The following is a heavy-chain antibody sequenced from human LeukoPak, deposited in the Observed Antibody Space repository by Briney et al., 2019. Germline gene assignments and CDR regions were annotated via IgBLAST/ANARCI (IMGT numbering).Heavy chain of an antibody. Sequence: GGSLRLSCAASGFTVSNNYMNWVHQAPGKGLEWVSVIYSGGSTYYGDSVRGRFTISRDNSKNMVYLQMNSLRAEDTAVYYCANDLGWIQLNLGRGQGTLVTVSS. CDR2: IYSGGST. CDR3: ANDLGWIQLNLG. J-gene: IGHJ4*02. D-gene: IGHD5-18*01. CDR1: GFTVSNNY. V-gene: IGHV3-53*01.